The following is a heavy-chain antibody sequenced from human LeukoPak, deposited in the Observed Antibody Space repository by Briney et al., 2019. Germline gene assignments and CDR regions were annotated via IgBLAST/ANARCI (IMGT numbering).Heavy chain of an antibody. CDR1: GGSISSSNW. CDR3: ARVTYSGYDPHFDY. J-gene: IGHJ4*02. D-gene: IGHD5-12*01. V-gene: IGHV4-4*02. CDR2: IYHSGST. Sequence: SETLSLTCAVSGGSISSSNWWSWVRQPPGKGLEWIGEIYHSGSTNYNSSLKSRVTISVDKSKNQFSLKLSSVTAADTAVYYCARVTYSGYDPHFDYWGQGTLVTVSS.